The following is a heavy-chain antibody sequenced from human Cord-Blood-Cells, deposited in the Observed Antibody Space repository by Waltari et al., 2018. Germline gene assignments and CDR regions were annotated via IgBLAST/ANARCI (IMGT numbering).Heavy chain of an antibody. CDR1: GGTFSSYA. CDR3: ASEGQPNNFDY. V-gene: IGHV1-69*01. D-gene: IGHD2-2*01. J-gene: IGHJ4*02. CDR2: IIPIFGTA. Sequence: QVQLVQSGAEVKKPGSSVKVSCKASGGTFSSYAICWVRPAPGQGLEWMGGIIPIFGTANSAQKFQVRVTITADESTGTAYMELSSLRSEDTAVYYCASEGQPNNFDYWGQGTLVTVSS.